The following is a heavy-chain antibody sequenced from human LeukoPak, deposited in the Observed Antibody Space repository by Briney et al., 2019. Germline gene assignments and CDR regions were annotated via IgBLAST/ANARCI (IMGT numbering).Heavy chain of an antibody. V-gene: IGHV3-23*01. CDR1: GFTFSSYA. CDR3: VKGSKTSRPYYFDY. CDR2: ITGSGDDT. J-gene: IGHJ4*01. Sequence: GGSLRLSCAASGFTFSSYAMSWVRQTPEKGLEWVSAITGSGDDTFYADSVKGRFTISRDNSRNTLYLQMNSLRAEDTAVYNCVKGSKTSRPYYFDYWGQEPWSPSPQ.